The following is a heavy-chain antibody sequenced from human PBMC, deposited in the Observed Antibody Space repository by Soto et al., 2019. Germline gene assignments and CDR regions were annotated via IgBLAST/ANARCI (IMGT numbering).Heavy chain of an antibody. V-gene: IGHV1-69*13. CDR2: IIPIFGTA. Sequence: SVEVSCKASGGTFSSYAISWVRQAPGEGLEWMGGIIPIFGTANYAQKFQGRVTITADESTSTAYMELSSLRSEDTAVYYCARDFPRAAQYCSGGSCYNWFDPWGKGTLVNVYS. D-gene: IGHD2-15*01. CDR3: ARDFPRAAQYCSGGSCYNWFDP. J-gene: IGHJ5*02. CDR1: GGTFSSYA.